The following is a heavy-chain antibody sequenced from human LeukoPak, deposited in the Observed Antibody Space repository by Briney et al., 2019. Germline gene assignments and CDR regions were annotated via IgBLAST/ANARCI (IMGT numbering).Heavy chain of an antibody. J-gene: IGHJ5*02. CDR2: INHSGST. CDR3: ASDGTGAGYYYDSSGYSS. D-gene: IGHD3-22*01. V-gene: IGHV4-34*01. Sequence: SETLSLTCAVYGGSFSGYYWSCIRQPPGKGLEWIGEINHSGSTNYNPSLKSRVTISVDTSKNQFSLKLSSVTAADTAVYYCASDGTGAGYYYDSSGYSSWGQGTLVTVSS. CDR1: GGSFSGYY.